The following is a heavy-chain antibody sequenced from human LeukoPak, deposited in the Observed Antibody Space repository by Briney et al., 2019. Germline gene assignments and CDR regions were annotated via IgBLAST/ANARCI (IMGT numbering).Heavy chain of an antibody. CDR3: ARAGRYGTGCPDY. CDR2: IKQDGGEK. Sequence: HPGGSLRLSCAASGFTFSDYWMSWVRQAPGKGLEWVAYIKQDGGEKYYVDSVKGRFTISRDNARNSLYLQMDSLGLEDRAVYYCARAGRYGTGCPDYWSQGTQVTVSS. V-gene: IGHV3-7*01. D-gene: IGHD2-8*02. CDR1: GFTFSDYW. J-gene: IGHJ4*02.